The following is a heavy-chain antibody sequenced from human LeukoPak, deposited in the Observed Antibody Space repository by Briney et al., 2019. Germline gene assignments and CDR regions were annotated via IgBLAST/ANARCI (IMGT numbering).Heavy chain of an antibody. J-gene: IGHJ3*02. D-gene: IGHD6-19*01. CDR1: GFTFSSYD. V-gene: IGHV3-13*05. CDR3: ARSSVSLGDDFDI. CDR2: IGTAGEP. Sequence: GGSLRLSCAASGFTFSSYDMHCVRQATGKGLERVSAIGTAGEPYFPGSVKGRFTISRENAKNSLYLQMKSLRAGDTAVSYCARSSVSLGDDFDIWGPGAMVTVS.